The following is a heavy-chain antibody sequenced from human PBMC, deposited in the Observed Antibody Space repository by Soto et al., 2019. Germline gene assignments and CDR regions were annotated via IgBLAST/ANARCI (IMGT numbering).Heavy chain of an antibody. CDR3: ARTISYSTGCEGRLLVFDF. D-gene: IGHD6-19*01. J-gene: IGHJ4*02. CDR1: GYSFTDYY. Sequence: ASVKVSCKTSGYSFTDYYMNWVRQAPGQGLEWMGWINAYTGDTNYAQKLQGRVTMSRDTSISTAYMELSRLRSDDKAIYYCARTISYSTGCEGRLLVFDFWAQGTLVTVSS. V-gene: IGHV1-2*02. CDR2: INAYTGDT.